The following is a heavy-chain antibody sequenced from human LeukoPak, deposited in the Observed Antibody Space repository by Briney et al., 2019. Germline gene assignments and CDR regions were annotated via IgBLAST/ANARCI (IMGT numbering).Heavy chain of an antibody. Sequence: GGALRLSCAAAGFTFSSYGMHWVRQAPGKGVGWVAFIRYDGSNKYYADSVKGRFTISRDNSKNTLYLQMNSLRAEDTAVYYCAKDQTAAAGTGGDYWGQGTLVTVSS. V-gene: IGHV3-30*02. CDR3: AKDQTAAAGTGGDY. CDR2: IRYDGSNK. D-gene: IGHD6-13*01. CDR1: GFTFSSYG. J-gene: IGHJ4*02.